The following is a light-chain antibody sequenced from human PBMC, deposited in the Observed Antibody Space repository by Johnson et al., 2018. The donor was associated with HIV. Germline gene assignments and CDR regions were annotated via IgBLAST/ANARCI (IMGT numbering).Light chain of an antibody. CDR1: SSNIGNNY. V-gene: IGLV1-51*02. J-gene: IGLJ1*01. CDR3: GTWDSSLSVNYV. Sequence: HSVLTQPPSVSAAPGQKVTISCSGSSSNIGNNYVSWYQQLPGTAPKLLIYENNKRPSGIPDRFSGSKSGTSATLGTTGLQTGDEADYYCGTWDSSLSVNYVFGTGTKVTVL. CDR2: ENN.